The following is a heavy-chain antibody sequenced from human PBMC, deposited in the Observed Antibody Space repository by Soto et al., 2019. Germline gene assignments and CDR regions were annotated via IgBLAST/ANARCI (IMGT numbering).Heavy chain of an antibody. CDR1: GFTFSNAW. D-gene: IGHD6-19*01. CDR2: IKSKTDGGTT. V-gene: IGHV3-15*01. CDR3: TTDPSSGWYFNWFDP. Sequence: LRLSCAASGFTFSNAWMSWVRQAPGKGLEWVGRIKSKTDGGTTDYAAPVKGRFTISRDDSKNTLYLQMNSLKTEDTAVYYCTTDPSSGWYFNWFDPWGQGPLVTVSS. J-gene: IGHJ5*02.